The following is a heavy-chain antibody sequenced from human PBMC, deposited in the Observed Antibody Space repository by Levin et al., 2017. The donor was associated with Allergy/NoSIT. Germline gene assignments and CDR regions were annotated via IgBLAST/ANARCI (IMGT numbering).Heavy chain of an antibody. Sequence: SQTLSLTCTVSGGSISSSCWNWLRQPPGKRPEWLGYICYGGSTNYNPSLKSRVTISVDTSKNQFSLKLSSVTAADTAVYYCARDRGDYDSSGYYFDYWGQGTLVTVSS. D-gene: IGHD3-22*01. J-gene: IGHJ4*02. CDR1: GGSISSSC. CDR2: ICYGGST. V-gene: IGHV4-59*12. CDR3: ARDRGDYDSSGYYFDY.